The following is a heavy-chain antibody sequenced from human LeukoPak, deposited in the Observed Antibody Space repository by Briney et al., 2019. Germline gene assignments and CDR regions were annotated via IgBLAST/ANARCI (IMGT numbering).Heavy chain of an antibody. D-gene: IGHD3-22*01. CDR1: GFTFNDYY. Sequence: PGGSLRPSCAASGFTFNDYYMSWIRQAPGKGLEWVSYISSSGSTIYYADSVKGRFTISRDNSKNTLYLQMNSLRAEDTAVYYCAKDYPPMIVASWGQGTLVTVSS. J-gene: IGHJ5*02. V-gene: IGHV3-11*01. CDR3: AKDYPPMIVAS. CDR2: ISSSGSTI.